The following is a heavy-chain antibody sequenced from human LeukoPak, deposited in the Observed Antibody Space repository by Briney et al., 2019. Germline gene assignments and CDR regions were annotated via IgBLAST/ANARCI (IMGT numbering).Heavy chain of an antibody. CDR3: TRGVEMTTISPYY. V-gene: IGHV3-71*01. J-gene: IGHJ4*02. CDR2: IRNRTYGGTT. CDR1: GFTLSDYY. D-gene: IGHD5-24*01. Sequence: GGSLRLSCAASGFTLSDYYMSWIRQAPGKGLEWVGFIRNRTYGGTTEYAASVKGRFTILRDDSTSIAYLQMNSLKTEDTAMYYCTRGVEMTTISPYYWGQGTLVTVSS.